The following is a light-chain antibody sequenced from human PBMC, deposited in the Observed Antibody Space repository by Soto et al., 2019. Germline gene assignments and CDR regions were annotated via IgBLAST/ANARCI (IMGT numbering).Light chain of an antibody. CDR1: QSISTY. CDR3: QQSGDTPPWT. J-gene: IGKJ1*01. V-gene: IGKV1-39*01. CDR2: DAS. Sequence: DIQMTQSPSSLSASVGNRVTITCRASQSISTYLNWYQKKPGKAPNLLIYDASRLQSGVPSRFSGSGGGTDFTLTITSLQPEDFATYYCQQSGDTPPWTFGPGTKVDIK.